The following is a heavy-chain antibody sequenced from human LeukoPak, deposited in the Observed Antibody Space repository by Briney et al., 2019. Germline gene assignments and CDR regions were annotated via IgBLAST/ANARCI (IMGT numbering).Heavy chain of an antibody. D-gene: IGHD3-3*01. CDR3: AKGPLNYDFWSGYPDGAFDI. Sequence: GGSLRLSCAASGFTFSSYGMHWVRQAPGKGLEWVAFIRYDGSNKYYADSVKGRFTISRDNSKNTLYLQMNSLRAEDTAVYYCAKGPLNYDFWSGYPDGAFDIWGQGTMVTVSS. CDR2: IRYDGSNK. J-gene: IGHJ3*02. V-gene: IGHV3-30*02. CDR1: GFTFSSYG.